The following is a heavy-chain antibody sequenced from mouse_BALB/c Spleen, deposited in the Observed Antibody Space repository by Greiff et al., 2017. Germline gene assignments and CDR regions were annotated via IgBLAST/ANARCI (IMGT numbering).Heavy chain of an antibody. CDR3: ARETVVDGAMDY. Sequence: DVQLQESGPGLVKPSQSLSLTCTVTGYSITSDYAWNWIRQFPGNKLEWMGYISYSGSTSYNPSLKSRISITRDTSKNQFFLQLNSVTTEDTATYYCARETVVDGAMDYWGQGTSVTVSS. J-gene: IGHJ4*01. D-gene: IGHD1-1*01. CDR1: GYSITSDYA. V-gene: IGHV3-2*02. CDR2: ISYSGST.